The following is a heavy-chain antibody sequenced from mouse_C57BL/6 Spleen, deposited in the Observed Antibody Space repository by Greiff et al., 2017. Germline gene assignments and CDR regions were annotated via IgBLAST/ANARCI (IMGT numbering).Heavy chain of an antibody. Sequence: DVMLVESGGGLVQPGGSLKLSCAASGFTFSDYYMYWVRQTPEKRLEWVAYISNGGGSTYYPDTVKGRFTISRDNAKNTLYLQMSRLKSEDTAMYYCARQGGYDGSPLYAMDYWGQGTSVTVSS. J-gene: IGHJ4*01. CDR2: ISNGGGST. D-gene: IGHD2-3*01. CDR1: GFTFSDYY. CDR3: ARQGGYDGSPLYAMDY. V-gene: IGHV5-12*01.